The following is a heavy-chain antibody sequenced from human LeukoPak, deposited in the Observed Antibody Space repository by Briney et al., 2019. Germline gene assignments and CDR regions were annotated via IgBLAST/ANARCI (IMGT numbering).Heavy chain of an antibody. J-gene: IGHJ5*02. CDR3: AKQMATILAWFDP. D-gene: IGHD5-24*01. CDR1: GGSISSGSYY. CDR2: IYTSGST. Sequence: SQTLSLTCTVSGGSISSGSYYWSWIRQPAGKGLEWIGRIYTSGSTNYNPSLKSRVTISVDTSKNQFSLKLSSVTAADTAVCYCAKQMATILAWFDPWGQGTLVTVSS. V-gene: IGHV4-61*02.